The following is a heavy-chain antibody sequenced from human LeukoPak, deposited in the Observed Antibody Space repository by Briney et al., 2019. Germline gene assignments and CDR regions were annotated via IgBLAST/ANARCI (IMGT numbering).Heavy chain of an antibody. CDR1: GGTFISYT. CDR2: IIPILGIA. V-gene: IGHV1-69*04. D-gene: IGHD2-2*02. CDR3: ARDFGGIVVVPAAILSYGYFDL. J-gene: IGHJ2*01. Sequence: SVKVSCKASGGTFISYTISWVRQAPGQGLEWMGRIIPILGIANYAQKFQGRVTITADKSTSTAYMELSSLRSEDTAVYYCARDFGGIVVVPAAILSYGYFDLWGRGTLVTVSS.